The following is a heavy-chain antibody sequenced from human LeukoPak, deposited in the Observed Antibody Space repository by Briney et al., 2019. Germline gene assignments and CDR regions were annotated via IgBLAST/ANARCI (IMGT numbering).Heavy chain of an antibody. D-gene: IGHD5-24*01. V-gene: IGHV3-11*03. CDR2: ISSSSGYT. Sequence: GGSLRLSCAASGFTFSDYYMSWIRQAPGKGLEWVSYISSSSGYTNCADSVKGRFTISRDNAKNSLFLQMNSLRAEDTAVYYCASTLHSNGYKSDFDYSGKGTLVTVSS. CDR1: GFTFSDYY. J-gene: IGHJ4*02. CDR3: ASTLHSNGYKSDFDY.